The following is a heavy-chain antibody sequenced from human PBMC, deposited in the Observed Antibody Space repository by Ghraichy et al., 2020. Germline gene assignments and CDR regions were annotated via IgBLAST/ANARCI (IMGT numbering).Heavy chain of an antibody. CDR2: IYYSGST. CDR3: ARDDTAGRYCSSTSCYFGAFDI. D-gene: IGHD2-2*01. CDR1: GGSISSGGYY. V-gene: IGHV4-31*03. J-gene: IGHJ3*02. Sequence: SDTLSLTCTVSGGSISSGGYYWSWIRQHPGKGLEWIGYIYYSGSTYYNPSLKSRVTISVDTSKNQFSLKLSSVTAADTAVYYCARDDTAGRYCSSTSCYFGAFDIWGQGTMVTVSS.